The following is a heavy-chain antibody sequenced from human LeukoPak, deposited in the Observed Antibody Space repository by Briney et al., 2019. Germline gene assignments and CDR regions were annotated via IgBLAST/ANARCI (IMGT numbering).Heavy chain of an antibody. D-gene: IGHD2-2*01. CDR2: IRYDGSNK. J-gene: IGHJ3*02. V-gene: IGHV3-30*02. CDR3: ARAFKGYCSSTSCHYGAFDI. Sequence: GSLRLSCAASGFTFSSYGMHWVRQAPGKGLEWVAFIRYDGSNKYYADSVKGRFTISRDNAKNSLYLQMNSLRAEDTAVYYCARAFKGYCSSTSCHYGAFDIWGQGTMVTVSS. CDR1: GFTFSSYG.